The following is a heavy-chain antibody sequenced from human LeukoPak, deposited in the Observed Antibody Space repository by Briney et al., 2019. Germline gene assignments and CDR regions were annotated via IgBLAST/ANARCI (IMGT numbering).Heavy chain of an antibody. D-gene: IGHD6-13*01. J-gene: IGHJ4*02. CDR1: GFTFSSYG. V-gene: IGHV3-33*08. Sequence: PGGSLRLSCAASGFTFSSYGMHWVRQAPGKGLEWVAVIWYGGSNKYYADSVKGRFTISRDNSKNTLYLQMNSLRAEDTAVYYCARDMRGQQLVIYYFDYWGQGTLVTVSS. CDR2: IWYGGSNK. CDR3: ARDMRGQQLVIYYFDY.